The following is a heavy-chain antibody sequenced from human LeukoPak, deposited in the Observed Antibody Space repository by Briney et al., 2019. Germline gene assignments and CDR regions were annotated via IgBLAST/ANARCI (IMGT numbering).Heavy chain of an antibody. CDR3: ARREDNGDFAY. CDR1: GYIFTTYW. J-gene: IGHJ4*02. V-gene: IGHV5-51*01. D-gene: IGHD1-1*01. Sequence: GESLKISCQGSGYIFTTYWLGWVRQMPGKGLEWMGIIYPGDSDTRYSPSFQGQVTISADKSISTAYLQWSSLEASDTAMYYCARREDNGDFAYWGQGTLVTVSS. CDR2: IYPGDSDT.